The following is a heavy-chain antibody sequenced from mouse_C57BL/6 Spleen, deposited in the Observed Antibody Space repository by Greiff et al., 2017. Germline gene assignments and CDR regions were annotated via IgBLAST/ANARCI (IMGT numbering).Heavy chain of an antibody. Sequence: DVKLQESGPGLVKPSQSLSLTCSVTGYSITSGYYWNWIRQFPGNKLEWMGYISYDGSNNYNPSLKNRISITRDTSKNQFFLKLNSVTTEDTATYDCAVNSMVMDYFDYWGQGTTLTVSS. D-gene: IGHD2-2*01. V-gene: IGHV3-6*01. CDR3: AVNSMVMDYFDY. CDR1: GYSITSGYY. CDR2: ISYDGSN. J-gene: IGHJ2*01.